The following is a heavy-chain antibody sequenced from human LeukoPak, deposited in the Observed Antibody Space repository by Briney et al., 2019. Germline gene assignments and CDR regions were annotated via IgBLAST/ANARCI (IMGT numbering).Heavy chain of an antibody. J-gene: IGHJ4*02. CDR3: ARVGWFEQALDY. Sequence: GGSLRLSCAASGFTFSSYEMNWVRQAPGKGLEWVSYISSSGSTIYYADSVKGRFTISRDNAKNSLYLQMNSLRAEDTAVCYCARVGWFEQALDYWGQGTLVTVSS. CDR1: GFTFSSYE. CDR2: ISSSGSTI. D-gene: IGHD3-10*01. V-gene: IGHV3-48*03.